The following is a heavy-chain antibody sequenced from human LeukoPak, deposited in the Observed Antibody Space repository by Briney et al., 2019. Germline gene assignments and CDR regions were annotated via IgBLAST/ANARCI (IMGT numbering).Heavy chain of an antibody. CDR2: IQQDGSEK. D-gene: IGHD3-10*01. V-gene: IGHV3-7*01. Sequence: GGSLRLSCAASGFTFSSYWMSWIRQAPGKGLEWVANIQQDGSEKYYVDSVKGRFTISRDNAKNSLYLQMNSLRAEDTAVYYCARGYGSGFLDAFDIWGQGTMVTVSS. J-gene: IGHJ3*02. CDR1: GFTFSSYW. CDR3: ARGYGSGFLDAFDI.